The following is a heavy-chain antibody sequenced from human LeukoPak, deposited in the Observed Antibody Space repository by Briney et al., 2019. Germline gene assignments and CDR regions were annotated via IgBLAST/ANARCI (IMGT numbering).Heavy chain of an antibody. Sequence: PSETLSLTCTVSGGSISSGDYYWSWIRQPPGKGLEWIGYIYYSGSTYYNPSLKSRVTISVDTSKNQFSLKLSSVTAADTAVYYCARERHGSGSYYNGNAFDIWGQGTMVTVSS. J-gene: IGHJ3*02. CDR1: GGSISSGDYY. D-gene: IGHD3-10*01. CDR3: ARERHGSGSYYNGNAFDI. CDR2: IYYSGST. V-gene: IGHV4-30-4*01.